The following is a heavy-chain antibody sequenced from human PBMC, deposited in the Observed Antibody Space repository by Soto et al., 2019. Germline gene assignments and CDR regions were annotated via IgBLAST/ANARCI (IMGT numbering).Heavy chain of an antibody. CDR3: AKPHDSSGYYYVMDAFDI. CDR2: ISGSGGST. Sequence: GGSLRLSCAASGFTFSSYAMSWVRQAPGKGLEWVSAISGSGGSTYYADSVKGRFTISRDNSKNTLYLQMNSLRAEDTAVYYCAKPHDSSGYYYVMDAFDIWGQGTMVTVSS. CDR1: GFTFSSYA. D-gene: IGHD3-22*01. V-gene: IGHV3-23*01. J-gene: IGHJ3*02.